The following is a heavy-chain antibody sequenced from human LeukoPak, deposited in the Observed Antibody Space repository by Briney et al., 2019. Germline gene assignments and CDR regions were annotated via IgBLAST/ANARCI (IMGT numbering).Heavy chain of an antibody. V-gene: IGHV4-59*08. D-gene: IGHD1-1*01. CDR2: IYYSGST. Sequence: PSETLSLTCTVSGGSISSYYWSWIRQPLGKGLEWIGYIYYSGSTNYNPSLKSRVTISVDTSKNQFSLKLSSVTAADTAVYYCARLRNGIDYWGQGTLVTVSS. CDR3: ARLRNGIDY. CDR1: GGSISSYY. J-gene: IGHJ4*02.